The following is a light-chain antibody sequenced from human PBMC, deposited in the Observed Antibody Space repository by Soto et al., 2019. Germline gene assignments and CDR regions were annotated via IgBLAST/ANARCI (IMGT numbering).Light chain of an antibody. CDR1: QSISSW. J-gene: IGKJ1*01. Sequence: DIQMTQSPSTLSASVGARVTITCRASQSISSWLAWYQQKPGKAPKLLIYKASTLKSGVPSRFSGSGSGTEFTLTISSLQPDDFATYYCQHYNIYWTFGQGTKVEIK. CDR2: KAS. CDR3: QHYNIYWT. V-gene: IGKV1-5*03.